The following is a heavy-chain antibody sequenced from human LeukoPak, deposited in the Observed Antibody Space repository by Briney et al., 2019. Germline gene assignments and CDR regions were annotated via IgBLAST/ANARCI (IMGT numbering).Heavy chain of an antibody. CDR3: ARELQEWVYDSSGYYYAGWFDP. V-gene: IGHV4-59*01. CDR2: IYYSGST. D-gene: IGHD3-22*01. Sequence: SETLSLTCTVSGGTISSYYWSWIRQPPGKGLEWIGYIYYSGSTNYNPSLKSRVTISVDTSKNQFSLKLSSVTAADTAVYYCARELQEWVYDSSGYYYAGWFDPWGQGTLVTVSS. CDR1: GGTISSYY. J-gene: IGHJ5*02.